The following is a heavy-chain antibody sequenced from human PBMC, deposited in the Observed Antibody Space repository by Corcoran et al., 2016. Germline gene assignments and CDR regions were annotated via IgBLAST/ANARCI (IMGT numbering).Heavy chain of an antibody. Sequence: QVQLQQWGAGLLKPTETLSLTCAVYGGSFSGYYWCWIRQHPGKRLEWIGEINHSGSTNYNPSLKSRVTISVDTSKNQFSLKLSSVTAADTAVYYCARSSSSGWKPSFDYWGQGTRVTVSS. V-gene: IGHV4-34*01. CDR2: INHSGST. CDR3: ARSSSSGWKPSFDY. CDR1: GGSFSGYY. D-gene: IGHD6-19*01. J-gene: IGHJ4*02.